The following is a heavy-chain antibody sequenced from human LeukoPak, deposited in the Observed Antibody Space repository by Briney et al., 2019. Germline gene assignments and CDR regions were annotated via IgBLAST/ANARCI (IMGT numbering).Heavy chain of an antibody. CDR2: ISSDSDYI. Sequence: GGSLRLSCAASGFTFSTYSMTWVRQAPGKGLEWVSSISSDSDYIYYADSLKGRFTISRDNAKNSLYLQMISLRAEATAVYSCARVASGLYVMDVWGQGTTVTVSS. CDR1: GFTFSTYS. J-gene: IGHJ6*02. D-gene: IGHD3/OR15-3a*01. V-gene: IGHV3-21*01. CDR3: ARVASGLYVMDV.